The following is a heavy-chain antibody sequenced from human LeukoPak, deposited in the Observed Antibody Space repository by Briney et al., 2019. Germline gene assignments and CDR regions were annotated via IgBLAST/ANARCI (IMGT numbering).Heavy chain of an antibody. J-gene: IGHJ4*02. CDR1: GGSISSYY. V-gene: IGHV4-4*07. Sequence: PSETLSLTCTVSGGSISSYYWTWIRQPAGKGLEWLGRIHPSGTTNHNPSLKSRVIMSLDMSNNQFSLKVRSVTAADTAVYYCARETEVPGGRSWDFWGQGTLVTVSS. D-gene: IGHD6-19*01. CDR3: ARETEVPGGRSWDF. CDR2: IHPSGTT.